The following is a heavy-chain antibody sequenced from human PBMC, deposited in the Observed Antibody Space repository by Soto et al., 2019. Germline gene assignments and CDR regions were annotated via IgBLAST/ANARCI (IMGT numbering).Heavy chain of an antibody. D-gene: IGHD4-17*01. J-gene: IGHJ6*02. Sequence: GSLRLSCAASGFTFSSYWMHWVRQAPGKGLVWVSRINSDGSSTSYADSVKGRFTISRDNAKNTLYLQMNSLRAEDTAVYYCARRRGDYTSGYYYYGMDVWGQGTTVTVSS. V-gene: IGHV3-74*01. CDR2: INSDGSST. CDR1: GFTFSSYW. CDR3: ARRRGDYTSGYYYYGMDV.